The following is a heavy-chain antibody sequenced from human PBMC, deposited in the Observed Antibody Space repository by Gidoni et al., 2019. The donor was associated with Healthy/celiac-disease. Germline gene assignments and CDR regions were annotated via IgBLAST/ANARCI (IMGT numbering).Heavy chain of an antibody. D-gene: IGHD3-16*01. CDR2: IPYDGSNK. Sequence: QVQLVESGGGVVQPGRSLRLSCAASGFTFSSYGMHWVRQAPGKGLEWVAVIPYDGSNKYYADSVKGRFTISRDNSKNTLYLQMNSLRAEDTAVYYCAKWGRLAGFDYWGQGTLVTVSS. V-gene: IGHV3-30*18. J-gene: IGHJ4*02. CDR1: GFTFSSYG. CDR3: AKWGRLAGFDY.